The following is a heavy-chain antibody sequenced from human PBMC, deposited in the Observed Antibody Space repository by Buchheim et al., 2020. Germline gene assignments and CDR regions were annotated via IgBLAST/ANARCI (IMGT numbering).Heavy chain of an antibody. J-gene: IGHJ4*02. Sequence: EVQLVESGGGLVQPGGSLRLSCAASGFTFSSYSMNWVRQAPGKGLEWVSYISSSSTIYYADSVQGRFTIPRDNAKNSLYLQMNSLRAEDTAVYYCARDADCGGDCWWGQGTL. V-gene: IGHV3-48*01. CDR2: ISSSSTI. CDR1: GFTFSSYS. D-gene: IGHD2-21*02. CDR3: ARDADCGGDCW.